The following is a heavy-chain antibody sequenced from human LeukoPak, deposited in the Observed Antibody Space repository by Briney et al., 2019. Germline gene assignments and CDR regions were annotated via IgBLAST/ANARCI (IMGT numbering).Heavy chain of an antibody. CDR1: GGSFSGYY. CDR2: INHSGST. D-gene: IGHD3/OR15-3a*01. Sequence: SETLSLTCAVYGGSFSGYYWSWIRQPPGKGLEWIGEINHSGSTNYNPSLKSRVTISVDRSKNQFSLRLTSVTATDTAVYYCARQTGSGLFILPGGQGTLVTVSS. V-gene: IGHV4-34*01. CDR3: ARQTGSGLFILP. J-gene: IGHJ4*02.